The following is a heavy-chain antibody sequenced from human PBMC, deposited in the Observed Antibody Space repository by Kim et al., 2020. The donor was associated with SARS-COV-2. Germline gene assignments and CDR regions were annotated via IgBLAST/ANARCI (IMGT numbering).Heavy chain of an antibody. CDR2: IYPGDSDT. V-gene: IGHV5-51*01. CDR3: ARLLGEMATIRVEYYYFDY. J-gene: IGHJ4*02. D-gene: IGHD5-12*01. Sequence: GESLKISCKGSGYSFTSYWIGWVRQMPGKGLEWMGIIYPGDSDTRYSPSFQGQVTISADKSISTAYLQWSSLKASDTAMYYCARLLGEMATIRVEYYYFDYWGQGTLVTVSS. CDR1: GYSFTSYW.